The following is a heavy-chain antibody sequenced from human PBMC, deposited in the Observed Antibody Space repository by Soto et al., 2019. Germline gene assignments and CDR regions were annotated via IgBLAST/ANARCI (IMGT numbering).Heavy chain of an antibody. CDR3: ARVIGYSYGSYYMDV. CDR1: GFTVSSNY. J-gene: IGHJ6*03. Sequence: GGSLRRSCAASGFTVSSNYMSCVRQAPGKGLEWVSVIYSGGSTYYADSVKGRFTISRDNSKNTLYLQMNSLRAEDTAVYYCARVIGYSYGSYYMDVWGKGTTVTVSS. CDR2: IYSGGST. D-gene: IGHD5-18*01. V-gene: IGHV3-66*01.